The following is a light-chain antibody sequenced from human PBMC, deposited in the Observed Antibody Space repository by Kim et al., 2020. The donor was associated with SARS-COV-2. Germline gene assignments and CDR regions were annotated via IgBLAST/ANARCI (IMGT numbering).Light chain of an antibody. V-gene: IGLV10-54*01. Sequence: TRTSTGTGNIMGNNAAVWLQQYHGPPPKVLSDRDNARPSGRSGRLSASRAGNTASLTITGLQPEDEADYCCSAWDSSCSAWVFGGGTQLTVL. J-gene: IGLJ2*01. CDR3: SAWDSSCSAWV. CDR1: GNIMGNNA. CDR2: RDN.